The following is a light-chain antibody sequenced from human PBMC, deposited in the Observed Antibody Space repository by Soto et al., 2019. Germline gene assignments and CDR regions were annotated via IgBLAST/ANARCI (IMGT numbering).Light chain of an antibody. Sequence: EIVLTQSPGTLSLSPGERATLSCRASQSVSSSYLAWYQQKPGQAPRLLIHGASSRATGIPDRFSGSGSGTDFTLTISRLEPEDFAVYYCQQYDSSPWTFGQGTKVEIK. V-gene: IGKV3-20*01. CDR3: QQYDSSPWT. CDR2: GAS. J-gene: IGKJ1*01. CDR1: QSVSSSY.